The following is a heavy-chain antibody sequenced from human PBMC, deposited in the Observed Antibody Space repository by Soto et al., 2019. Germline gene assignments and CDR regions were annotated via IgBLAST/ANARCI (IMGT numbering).Heavy chain of an antibody. D-gene: IGHD5-12*01. Sequence: QVQLVESGGGVVQPGRSLRLSCAASGFTFSSYAMHWVRQAPGKGLEWVAVISCDGSNKYYADSVRGRFTISRDNSKNTLYLQMNSLRAEDTAVFYCARAPARTGYDYGEYFDYWGQGTLVTVSS. CDR2: ISCDGSNK. CDR1: GFTFSSYA. CDR3: ARAPARTGYDYGEYFDY. V-gene: IGHV3-30-3*01. J-gene: IGHJ4*02.